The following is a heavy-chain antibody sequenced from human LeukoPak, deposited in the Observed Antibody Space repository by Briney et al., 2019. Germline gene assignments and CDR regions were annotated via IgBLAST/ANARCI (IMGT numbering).Heavy chain of an antibody. CDR1: GYTFTSYG. Sequence: ASVKVSCRASGYTFTSYGISWVRQAPGQGPEWMGWISAYNGNTNYAQKLQGRVTMTTDTSTSTAYMELRSLRSDDTAVYYCARDGRFGELFGYWGQGTLVTVSS. CDR2: ISAYNGNT. J-gene: IGHJ4*02. V-gene: IGHV1-18*04. CDR3: ARDGRFGELFGY. D-gene: IGHD3-10*01.